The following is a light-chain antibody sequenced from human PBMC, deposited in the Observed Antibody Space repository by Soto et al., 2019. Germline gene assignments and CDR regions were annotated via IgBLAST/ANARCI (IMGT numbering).Light chain of an antibody. J-gene: IGKJ1*01. CDR3: QQYHNDWT. CDR1: QGISNW. CDR2: DAS. Sequence: EIQMTQSPSTLSASIGDSVTLTCRASQGISNWLAWYQQKPGKAPTLLVYDASKLETGVPSRFRGSGSGTEFTLTISSLQAADFATYYCQQYHNDWTFGQGTKVDIK. V-gene: IGKV1-5*01.